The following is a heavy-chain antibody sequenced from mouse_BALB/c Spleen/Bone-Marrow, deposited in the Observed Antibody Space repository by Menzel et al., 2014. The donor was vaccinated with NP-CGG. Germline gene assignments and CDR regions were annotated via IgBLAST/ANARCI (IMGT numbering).Heavy chain of an antibody. D-gene: IGHD2-4*01. Sequence: VQLQQSGTILARPGVSVEMSCKASGYTFTSYWMHWVKQRPGQGLEWIGAIYPGNTDTNYNQKFKGKAKLTAVTSTSTTCMELSSLTDADSAVYCCTNRGITTGGFDYWGQGTTLTVSS. CDR1: GYTFTSYW. CDR3: TNRGITTGGFDY. V-gene: IGHV1-5*01. CDR2: IYPGNTDT. J-gene: IGHJ2*01.